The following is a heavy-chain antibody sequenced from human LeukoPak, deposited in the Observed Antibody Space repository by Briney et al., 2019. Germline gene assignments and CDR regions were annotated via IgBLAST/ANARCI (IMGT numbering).Heavy chain of an antibody. CDR2: ISYDGSNK. Sequence: QPGRSLRLSCAASGFTFSSYGMHWVRQAPGKGLEWVAVISYDGSNKYYADSVKGRFTISRDNSKNTLYLQMNSLRAEDTAVYYYAKIAVAGSYGMDVWGQGTTVTVSS. V-gene: IGHV3-30*18. CDR1: GFTFSSYG. J-gene: IGHJ6*02. D-gene: IGHD6-19*01. CDR3: AKIAVAGSYGMDV.